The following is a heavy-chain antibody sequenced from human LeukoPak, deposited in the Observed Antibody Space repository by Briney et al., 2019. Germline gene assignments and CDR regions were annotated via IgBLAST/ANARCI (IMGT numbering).Heavy chain of an antibody. CDR3: ATRSSTLAAARCFDD. CDR2: IDHRGSS. V-gene: IGHV4-34*01. D-gene: IGHD6-6*01. Sequence: SETLTLTCAVHGESFSAYFWSWVRQVPGKGLEWIGEIDHRGSSNYNPPLKSRATISVYTSKNHFSLSLTSVTAADTAVYYCATRSSTLAAARCFDDWGQGTVVTVSS. CDR1: GESFSAYF. J-gene: IGHJ4*03.